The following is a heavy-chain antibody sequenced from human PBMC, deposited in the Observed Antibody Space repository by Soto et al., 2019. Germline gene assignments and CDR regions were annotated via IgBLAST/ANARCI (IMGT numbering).Heavy chain of an antibody. CDR3: AGGGGYYGSGSYYFRYYGMDV. Sequence: ASVKVSCKASGGTFSSYDINWVRQATGQGLEWMGWMNPNSGNTGYAQKFQGRVTMTRNTSISTAYMELSSLRSEDTAVYYCAGGGGYYGSGSYYFRYYGMDVWGQGTTVTVSS. J-gene: IGHJ6*02. V-gene: IGHV1-8*01. D-gene: IGHD3-10*01. CDR2: MNPNSGNT. CDR1: GGTFSSYD.